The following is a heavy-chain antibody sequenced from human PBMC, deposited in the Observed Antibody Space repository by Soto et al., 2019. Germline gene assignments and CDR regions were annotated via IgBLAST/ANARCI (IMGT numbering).Heavy chain of an antibody. Sequence: GGSLRLSCAASGFTFSSYAMHWVRQAPGKGLEWVAVISYDGSNKYYADSAKGRFTISRDNSKNTLYLQMNSLRAEDTAVYYCARDNCSSTSCHFDYWGQGTLVTVSS. V-gene: IGHV3-30-3*01. CDR2: ISYDGSNK. J-gene: IGHJ4*02. CDR3: ARDNCSSTSCHFDY. CDR1: GFTFSSYA. D-gene: IGHD2-2*01.